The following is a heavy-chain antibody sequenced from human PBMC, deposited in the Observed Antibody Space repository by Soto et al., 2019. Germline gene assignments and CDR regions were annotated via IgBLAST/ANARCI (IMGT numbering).Heavy chain of an antibody. D-gene: IGHD3-9*01. CDR2: IWYDGSNK. J-gene: IGHJ6*02. V-gene: IGHV3-33*01. CDR3: ARDGGYFDWSQIYYYYYGMDV. Sequence: QVQLVESGGGVVQPGRSLRLSCAASGFTFSSYGMHWVRQAPGKGLEWVAVIWYDGSNKYYADSVKGRFTISRDNSKNTLYLQMNSLRAEDTAVYYCARDGGYFDWSQIYYYYYGMDVWGQGTTVTVSS. CDR1: GFTFSSYG.